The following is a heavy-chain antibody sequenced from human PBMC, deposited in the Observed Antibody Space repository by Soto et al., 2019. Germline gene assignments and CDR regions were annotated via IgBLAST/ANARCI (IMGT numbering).Heavy chain of an antibody. J-gene: IGHJ6*02. D-gene: IGHD1-26*01. CDR2: ISGSGGST. V-gene: IGHV3-23*01. CDR3: AKKGSYYAPGSYGMDV. Sequence: GGSLRLSCAASGFTFSSYAMSWVRQAPGKGLEWVSAISGSGGSTYYADSVKGRFTISRDNSKNTLYLQMNSLRAEDTAVYYCAKKGSYYAPGSYGMDVWGQGTMVTVSS. CDR1: GFTFSSYA.